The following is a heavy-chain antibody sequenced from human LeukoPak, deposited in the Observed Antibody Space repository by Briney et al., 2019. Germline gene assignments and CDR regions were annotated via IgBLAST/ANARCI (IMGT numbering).Heavy chain of an antibody. V-gene: IGHV1-24*01. Sequence: ASVKVSCKVSGYTLTELSMHWVRQAPGKGLEWMGGFDPEDGETIYAQKFQGRVTMTEDTSTDTAYMELSSLRSDDTAVYYCARDARFLEWLLCDYWGQGTLVTVSS. CDR3: ARDARFLEWLLCDY. J-gene: IGHJ4*02. CDR1: GYTLTELS. CDR2: FDPEDGET. D-gene: IGHD3-3*01.